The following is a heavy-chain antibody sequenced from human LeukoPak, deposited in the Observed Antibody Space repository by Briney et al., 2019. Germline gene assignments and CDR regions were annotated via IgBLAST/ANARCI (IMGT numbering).Heavy chain of an antibody. CDR1: GFTFSSYW. J-gene: IGHJ6*03. D-gene: IGHD3-9*01. CDR2: INSDGSST. V-gene: IGHV3-74*01. Sequence: GGSLRLSCAASGFTFSSYWMHWVRQAPGKGLVWVSRINSDGSSTSYADSVKGRFTISRDNAKNSLYLQMNSLRAEDTAVYYCARYGLWVTGYSDSYYYYYMDVWGKGTTVTISS. CDR3: ARYGLWVTGYSDSYYYYYMDV.